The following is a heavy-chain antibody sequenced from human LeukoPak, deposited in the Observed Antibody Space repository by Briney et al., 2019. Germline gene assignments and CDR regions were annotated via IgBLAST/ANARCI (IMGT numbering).Heavy chain of an antibody. J-gene: IGHJ4*02. V-gene: IGHV4-34*01. Sequence: SETLSLTCAVYGGSFSGYYWSWIRQPPGKGLEWIGSIYYSGSTYYNPSLKSRVTISVDTSKNQFSLKLSSVTAADTAVYYCARQGLGATTIDYWGQGTLVTVSS. D-gene: IGHD1-26*01. CDR2: IYYSGST. CDR1: GGSFSGYY. CDR3: ARQGLGATTIDY.